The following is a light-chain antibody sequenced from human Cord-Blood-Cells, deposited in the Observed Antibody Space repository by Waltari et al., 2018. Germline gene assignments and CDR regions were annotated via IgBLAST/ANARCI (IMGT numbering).Light chain of an antibody. V-gene: IGLV2-11*01. CDR2: DVS. CDR3: CSYAGSYTYV. CDR1: TSDVGGYNY. J-gene: IGLJ1*01. Sequence: QSALTQPRSVSGSPEQSVTISCTGTTSDVGGYNYFSWYQQHPGKAPKLMIYDVSKRPSGVPDRFSGSKSGNTASLTISGLQAEDEADYYCCSYAGSYTYVFGTGTKVTVL.